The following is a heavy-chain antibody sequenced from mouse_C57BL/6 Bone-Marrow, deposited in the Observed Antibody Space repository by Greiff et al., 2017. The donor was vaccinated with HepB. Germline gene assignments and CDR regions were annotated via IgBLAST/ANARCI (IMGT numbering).Heavy chain of an antibody. CDR1: GYTFTSYW. Sequence: QVQLQQPGAELVRPGSSVKLSCKASGYTFTSYWMDWVKQRPGQGLEWIGNIYPSDSETHYNQKFKDKATLTVDKSSSTSYMQLSSLTSEDSAVYYFASNYYFDYWGQGTTLTVSS. CDR3: ASNYYFDY. CDR2: IYPSDSET. J-gene: IGHJ2*01. V-gene: IGHV1-61*01. D-gene: IGHD1-3*01.